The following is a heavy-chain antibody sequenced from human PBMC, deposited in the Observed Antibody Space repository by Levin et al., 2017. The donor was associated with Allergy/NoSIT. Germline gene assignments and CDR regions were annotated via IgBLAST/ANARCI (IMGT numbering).Heavy chain of an antibody. D-gene: IGHD3-10*01. J-gene: IGHJ4*02. CDR2: INHRGGT. Sequence: PSETLSLTCVVYGASFSGYHWSWIRQSPGKGLEWIGEINHRGGTTYNPSLKSRLTMSVDTSKNQFSLKLSSVTAADTAVYYCARVEVRGDMKRDYWGQGTLVTVSS. CDR1: GASFSGYH. CDR3: ARVEVRGDMKRDY. V-gene: IGHV4-34*01.